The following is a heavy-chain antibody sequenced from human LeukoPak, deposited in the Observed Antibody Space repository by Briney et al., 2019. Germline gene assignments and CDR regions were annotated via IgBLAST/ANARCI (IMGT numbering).Heavy chain of an antibody. CDR3: AHSAFAYGSGGSGSYNLDY. D-gene: IGHD3-10*01. Sequence: SGPTLVNPTQTLTLTCTFSGFSLSTSGVGVGWIRQPPGKALEWLALIYWDADKRYRPSLKSRLTITKDSSRNRVVLTLTNMDPVDTATYYCAHSAFAYGSGGSGSYNLDYWGQGTLVTVSS. V-gene: IGHV2-5*02. J-gene: IGHJ4*02. CDR1: GFSLSTSGVG. CDR2: IYWDADK.